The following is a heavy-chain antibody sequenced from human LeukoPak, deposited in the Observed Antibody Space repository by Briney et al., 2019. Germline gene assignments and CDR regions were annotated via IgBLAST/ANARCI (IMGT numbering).Heavy chain of an antibody. CDR2: IRSKANSYAT. J-gene: IGHJ6*02. D-gene: IGHD6-19*01. V-gene: IGHV3-73*01. Sequence: GGSLRLTCAASGFTFSGSAMHWVRQASGKGLEWVGHIRSKANSYATAYAASVKGRFTISRDDSKNTAYLQMNSLKTEDTAVYYCTSQLVVAVGYGMDVWGQGTTVTVSS. CDR3: TSQLVVAVGYGMDV. CDR1: GFTFSGSA.